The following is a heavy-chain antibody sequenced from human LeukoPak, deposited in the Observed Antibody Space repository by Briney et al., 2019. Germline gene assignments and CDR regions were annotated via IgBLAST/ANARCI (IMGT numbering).Heavy chain of an antibody. CDR2: VSNSGGSI. CDR3: ARVHRYASSWDSLDY. Sequence: GGSLTLSCAASGFSFSSYRMNWVRQAPGKGLEWVSSVSNSGGSIHYADSVKGRLTISRDHSKNTLYLQMNSLTAEDTAFYHCARVHRYASSWDSLDYWGQGTLVTVSS. D-gene: IGHD6-13*01. V-gene: IGHV3-21*04. CDR1: GFSFSSYR. J-gene: IGHJ4*02.